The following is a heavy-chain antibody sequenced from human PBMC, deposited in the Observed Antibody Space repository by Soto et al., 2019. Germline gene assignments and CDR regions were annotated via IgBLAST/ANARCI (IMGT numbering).Heavy chain of an antibody. Sequence: QVQLVQSGAEVKKPGASVKVSCKASGYTFTSYGISWVRQAPGQGLEWMGWISAYNGNTNYAQKLQGRVTMTTDTSTSTAYMELRSLRSDDTAVYYCASMMVTTEEGDNYYYGMDVWGQGTTVTVSS. V-gene: IGHV1-18*04. CDR2: ISAYNGNT. CDR3: ASMMVTTEEGDNYYYGMDV. CDR1: GYTFTSYG. J-gene: IGHJ6*02. D-gene: IGHD4-17*01.